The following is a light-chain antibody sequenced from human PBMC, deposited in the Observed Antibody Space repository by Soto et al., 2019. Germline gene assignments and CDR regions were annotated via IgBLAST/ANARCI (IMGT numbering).Light chain of an antibody. J-gene: IGKJ1*01. V-gene: IGKV1-39*01. CDR1: RSITTY. CDR2: AAS. Sequence: DIQMTQSPSSLSASIGDRVTITCRASRSITTYLNWYQQKPGKAPKLLIYAASTLESGVPSRFSGSGSGTEFTLPISSLQVEDLATYYCQQSYSTPRTFGQGTRMEI. CDR3: QQSYSTPRT.